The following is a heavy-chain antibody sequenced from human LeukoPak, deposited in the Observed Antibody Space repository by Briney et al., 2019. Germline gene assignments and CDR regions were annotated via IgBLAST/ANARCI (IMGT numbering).Heavy chain of an antibody. V-gene: IGHV4-30-2*01. Sequence: SETLSLTCTVSGGSISSSGYYWSWIRQPPGKGLEWIGYVYHSGSTYYNPSLKSRVTISVDRSKNQFSLKLSSVTAADTAVYYCARDSNVDEGFDYWGQGTLVTVSS. CDR3: ARDSNVDEGFDY. CDR2: VYHSGST. J-gene: IGHJ4*02. D-gene: IGHD5-12*01. CDR1: GGSISSSGYY.